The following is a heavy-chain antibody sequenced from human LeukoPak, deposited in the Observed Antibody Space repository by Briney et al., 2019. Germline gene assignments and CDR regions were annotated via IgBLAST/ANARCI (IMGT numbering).Heavy chain of an antibody. CDR1: GFTFSSYG. J-gene: IGHJ6*02. D-gene: IGHD6-13*01. Sequence: GRSLRLSCAASGFTFSSYGMHWVRQAPGKGLEWVAVIWYDGSNKYYADSVKGRFTISRDNSKNTLYLQMNSLRAEDTAVYYCARDRWDIAAAGPREYGMDVWGQGTTVTVSS. CDR3: ARDRWDIAAAGPREYGMDV. CDR2: IWYDGSNK. V-gene: IGHV3-33*08.